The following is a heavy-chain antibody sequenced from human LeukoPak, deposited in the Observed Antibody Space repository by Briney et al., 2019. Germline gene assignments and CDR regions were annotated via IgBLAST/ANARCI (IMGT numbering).Heavy chain of an antibody. Sequence: PGGSLRLSCATSGFIFNNYAMTWVRQAPGKGLEWVSAITGSGDDTKYADSVKGRFTVPRDNSKNTLYLQLNRLRSEDTAVYYCAKALAKSSGWYFDYWGRGTLVTVSS. CDR1: GFIFNNYA. V-gene: IGHV3-23*01. J-gene: IGHJ4*02. CDR3: AKALAKSSGWYFDY. CDR2: ITGSGDDT. D-gene: IGHD6-25*01.